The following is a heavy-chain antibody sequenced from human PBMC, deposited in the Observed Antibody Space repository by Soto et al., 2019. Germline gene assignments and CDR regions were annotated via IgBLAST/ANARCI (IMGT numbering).Heavy chain of an antibody. CDR1: GFTFSSYW. CDR2: IKQDGSEK. CDR3: ARHPVCSGGSCYSRGYYYYYYYMDV. D-gene: IGHD2-15*01. J-gene: IGHJ6*03. Sequence: EVQLVESGGGLVQPGGSLRLSCAASGFTFSSYWMSWVRQAPGKGLEWVANIKQDGSEKYYVDSVKGRFTISRDNAKNSLYLQMNSLRAEDTAVYYCARHPVCSGGSCYSRGYYYYYYYMDVWGKGTTVTVSS. V-gene: IGHV3-7*01.